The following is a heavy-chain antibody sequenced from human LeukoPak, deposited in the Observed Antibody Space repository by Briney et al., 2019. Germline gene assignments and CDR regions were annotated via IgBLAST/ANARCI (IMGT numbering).Heavy chain of an antibody. CDR3: AKSASYDSSGYYYYYYGMDV. CDR2: ISYDGSNK. V-gene: IGHV3-30-3*02. Sequence: GGSLRLSCAASGFTFSSYAVHWVRQAPGKGLEWVAVISYDGSNKYYADSVKGRFTISRDNSKNTLYLQMNSLRAEDTAVYYCAKSASYDSSGYYYYYYGMDVWGQGTTVTVSS. D-gene: IGHD3-22*01. J-gene: IGHJ6*02. CDR1: GFTFSSYA.